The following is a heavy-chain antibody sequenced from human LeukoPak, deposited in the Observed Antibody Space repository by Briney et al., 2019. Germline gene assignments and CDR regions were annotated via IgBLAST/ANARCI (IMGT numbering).Heavy chain of an antibody. J-gene: IGHJ4*02. V-gene: IGHV3-30*18. CDR1: GFTFSSYA. CDR2: ISSDGREK. D-gene: IGHD2/OR15-2a*01. Sequence: GGSLRLSCAASGFTFSSYAIHWVRQAPDKGLEWGAVISSDGREKYYADSVKGRFTISRDNSMNTLYVQMSSLRAEDTAVYYCAKDLSVRKGSFDYWGQGTLVTVSS. CDR3: AKDLSVRKGSFDY.